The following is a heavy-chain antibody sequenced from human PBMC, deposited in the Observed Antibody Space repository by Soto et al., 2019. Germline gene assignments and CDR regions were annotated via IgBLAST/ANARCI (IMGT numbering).Heavy chain of an antibody. D-gene: IGHD2-2*01. V-gene: IGHV4-59*01. CDR3: ARAVIVVVPAAMDYYYYYMDV. CDR1: GGSISSYY. Sequence: SETLSLTCTVSGGSISSYYWSWIRQPPGKGLEWIGYIYYSGSTNYNPSLKSRVTISVDTSKNQFSLKLSSVTAADTAVYYCARAVIVVVPAAMDYYYYYMDVWGKGTTVTVSS. CDR2: IYYSGST. J-gene: IGHJ6*03.